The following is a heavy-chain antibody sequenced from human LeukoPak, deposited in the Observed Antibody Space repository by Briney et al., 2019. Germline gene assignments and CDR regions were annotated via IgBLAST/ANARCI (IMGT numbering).Heavy chain of an antibody. D-gene: IGHD3-10*01. J-gene: IGHJ4*02. CDR1: GYTFTSYA. V-gene: IGHV1-2*02. CDR2: INPNSGGT. CDR3: LLLWFGELLYARGYFDY. Sequence: GASVKVSCKASGYTFTSYAMNWVRQAPGQGLEWMGWINPNSGGTNYAQKFQGRVTMTRDTSISTAYMELSRLRSDDTAVYYCLLLWFGELLYARGYFDYWGQGTLVTVSS.